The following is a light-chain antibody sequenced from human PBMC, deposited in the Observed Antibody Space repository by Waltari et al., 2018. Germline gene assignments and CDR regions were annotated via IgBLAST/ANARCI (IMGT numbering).Light chain of an antibody. Sequence: DIHMTQSPSSLSASIGDRVTMTCRASRGIRNDVGWSQQKPGKAPKRLIFCASTLESGVPSRFTGRGTVTEFTLTISRLQPEDFASYFCLQYNSYPYTFGRGTKLEIK. CDR2: CAS. J-gene: IGKJ2*01. CDR3: LQYNSYPYT. V-gene: IGKV1-17*01. CDR1: RGIRND.